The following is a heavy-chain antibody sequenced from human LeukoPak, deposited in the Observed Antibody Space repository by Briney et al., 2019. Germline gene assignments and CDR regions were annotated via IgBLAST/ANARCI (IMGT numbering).Heavy chain of an antibody. CDR2: ISAYNGNT. CDR1: GYTFTSYG. V-gene: IGHV1-18*01. Sequence: ASVKVSCKASGYTFTSYGISRVRQAPGQGLEWMGWISAYNGNTNYAQKLQGRVTMTTDTSTSTAYMELRSLRSDDTAVYYCARVRVGATSNGDYYYYGMDVWGQGTTVTVSS. CDR3: ARVRVGATSNGDYYYYGMDV. J-gene: IGHJ6*02. D-gene: IGHD1-26*01.